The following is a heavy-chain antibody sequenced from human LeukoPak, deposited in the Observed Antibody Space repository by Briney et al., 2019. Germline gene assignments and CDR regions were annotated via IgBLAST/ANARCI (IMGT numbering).Heavy chain of an antibody. CDR3: ARDGVEYGSGGFYFDY. J-gene: IGHJ4*02. Sequence: GGSLRLSCGASGFSLSSYNKNWVRQAPGKGLEWVSSISRGSTTIYYADSVKGRFTISRDNAKNSLYLQMNSLRAEDTAVYYCARDGVEYGSGGFYFDYWGQGTLVTVSS. CDR2: ISRGSTTI. D-gene: IGHD3-10*01. V-gene: IGHV3-48*01. CDR1: GFSLSSYN.